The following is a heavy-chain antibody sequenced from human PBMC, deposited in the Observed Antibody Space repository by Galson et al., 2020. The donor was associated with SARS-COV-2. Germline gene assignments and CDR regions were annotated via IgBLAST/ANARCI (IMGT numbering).Heavy chain of an antibody. J-gene: IGHJ4*02. CDR2: INSDGSRT. D-gene: IGHD3-10*01. Sequence: GGSLRRSCAASGFTFSTNWMHWVRQAPGKGLVWVSRINSDGSRTTYADSVKGRFTISRDNAKNTLYLQMNRLRAEDTAVYYCLRGLTIDYWGRGTLVSVSS. V-gene: IGHV3-74*01. CDR3: LRGLTIDY. CDR1: GFTFSTNW.